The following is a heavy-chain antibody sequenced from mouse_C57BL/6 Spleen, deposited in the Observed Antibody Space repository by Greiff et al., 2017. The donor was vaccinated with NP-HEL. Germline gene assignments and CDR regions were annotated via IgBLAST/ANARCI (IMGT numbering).Heavy chain of an antibody. CDR2: INPSTGGT. D-gene: IGHD1-1*01. J-gene: IGHJ2*01. Sequence: VQLQQSGAELVKPGASVKISCKASGYSFTGYYMNWVKQSPEKSLEWIGEINPSTGGTTYNQKFKAKATLTVDKSSSTAYMQLKSLTSEDSAVYYCARGTTVVSFDYWGQGTTLTVSS. CDR3: ARGTTVVSFDY. CDR1: GYSFTGYY. V-gene: IGHV1-42*01.